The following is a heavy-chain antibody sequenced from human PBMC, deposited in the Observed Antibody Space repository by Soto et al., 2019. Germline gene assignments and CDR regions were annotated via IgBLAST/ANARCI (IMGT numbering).Heavy chain of an antibody. J-gene: IGHJ4*02. CDR3: TRGSYSSSGAVKGYDY. Sequence: EVQLVESGGGLVQPGGSLRLSCAASGFTFSNYWMHWVRQAPGKGLVWVSRINSDGSSTSYADSVKGRFTISRDNAKNTLYLQMNSLRAEDTAVYYCTRGSYSSSGAVKGYDYWGQGTLVTVSS. V-gene: IGHV3-74*01. D-gene: IGHD6-6*01. CDR1: GFTFSNYW. CDR2: INSDGSST.